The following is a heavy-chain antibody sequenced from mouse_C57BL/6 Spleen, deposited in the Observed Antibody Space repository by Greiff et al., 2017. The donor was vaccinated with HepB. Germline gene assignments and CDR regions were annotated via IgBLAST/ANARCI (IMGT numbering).Heavy chain of an antibody. CDR2: IWSDGST. CDR1: GFSLTSYG. V-gene: IGHV2-6-1*01. D-gene: IGHD1-1*01. J-gene: IGHJ1*03. Sequence: VKLQESGPGLVAPSQSLSITCTVSGFSLTSYGVHWVRQPPGKGLEWLVVIWSDGSTTYNSALKSRLSISKDNSKSQVFLKMNSLQTDDTAMYYCARHYYGSHWYFDVWGTGTTVTVSS. CDR3: ARHYYGSHWYFDV.